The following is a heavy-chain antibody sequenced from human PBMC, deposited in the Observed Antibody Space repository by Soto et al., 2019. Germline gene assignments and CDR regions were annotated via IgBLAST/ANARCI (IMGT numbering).Heavy chain of an antibody. D-gene: IGHD6-13*01. CDR3: AKQNTRIAAAELLYGMDV. Sequence: ESLKISCKGSGYRLIRYLVGLVSPLPGKGLEWMGIIYPGDSDTRYSPSFQGQVTISADKSISTAYLQLSSLKASDTAMYYVAKQNTRIAAAELLYGMDVWGQGTMVTVSS. V-gene: IGHV5-51*01. CDR2: IYPGDSDT. J-gene: IGHJ6*02. CDR1: GYRLIRYL.